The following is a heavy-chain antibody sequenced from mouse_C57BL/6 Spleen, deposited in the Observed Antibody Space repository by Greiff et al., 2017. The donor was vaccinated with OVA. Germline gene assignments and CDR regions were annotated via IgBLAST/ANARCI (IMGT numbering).Heavy chain of an antibody. CDR1: GYAFSSSW. V-gene: IGHV1-82*01. Sequence: QVQLQQSGPELVKPGASVKISCKASGYAFSSSWMNWVKQRPGKGLEWIGRIYPGDGDTNYNGKFKGKATLTADKSSSTAYMQLSSLTSEDSAVYFCARLAGRYFDVWGTGTTVTVSS. CDR3: ARLAGRYFDV. CDR2: IYPGDGDT. J-gene: IGHJ1*03.